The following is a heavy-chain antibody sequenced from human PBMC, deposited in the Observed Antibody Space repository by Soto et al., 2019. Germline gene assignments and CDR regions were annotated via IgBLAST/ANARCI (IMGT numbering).Heavy chain of an antibody. J-gene: IGHJ3*02. CDR2: IYHSGST. D-gene: IGHD3-10*01. V-gene: IGHV4-4*02. CDR3: ARRWGGTFDI. CDR1: GDSINSSNW. Sequence: SETLSLTCAVSGDSINSSNWWSWVRQPPGKGLEWIGYIYHSGSTNYNPSLKSRVTISVDTSKNQFSLKLSSVTAADTAVYYCARRWGGTFDIWGQGTMVTVSS.